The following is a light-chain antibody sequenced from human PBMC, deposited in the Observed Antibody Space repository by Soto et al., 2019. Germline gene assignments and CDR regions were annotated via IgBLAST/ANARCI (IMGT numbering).Light chain of an antibody. CDR3: QQGYTSAIT. J-gene: IGKJ5*01. CDR2: AAS. V-gene: IGKV1-39*01. CDR1: QSTGKH. Sequence: DSQRTQAPSSLSAAVGDRVSIACRDSQSTGKHLTWYQQKPGKAPKFLIYAASNLQSGVPSRFSGSGSGTDFTLTVNSLQPEDFATYYCQQGYTSAITFGQGTRLEIK.